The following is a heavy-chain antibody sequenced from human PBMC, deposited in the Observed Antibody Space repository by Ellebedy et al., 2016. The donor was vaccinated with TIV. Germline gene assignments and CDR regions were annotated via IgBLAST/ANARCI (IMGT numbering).Heavy chain of an antibody. D-gene: IGHD5-24*01. CDR2: ISSSSSYI. V-gene: IGHV3-21*01. J-gene: IGHJ4*02. CDR1: GFTFSSYS. Sequence: GGSLRLSXAASGFTFSSYSMNWVRQAPGKGLEWVSSISSSSSYIYYADSVKGRFTISRDNAKNSLYLQMNSLRAEDTAVYYCARGQSPSRLYDYWGQGTLVTVSS. CDR3: ARGQSPSRLYDY.